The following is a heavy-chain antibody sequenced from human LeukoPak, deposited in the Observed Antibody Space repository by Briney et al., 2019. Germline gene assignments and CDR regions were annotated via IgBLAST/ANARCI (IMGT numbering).Heavy chain of an antibody. J-gene: IGHJ3*02. D-gene: IGHD5-24*01. V-gene: IGHV3-74*01. CDR2: IKSDGST. CDR1: GFTFSSYW. Sequence: GGSLRLSCAASGFTFSSYWMHWVRQTPGKGLMWVARIKSDGSTIYADSVQGRFTISRDNSKNTLYLQMNSLRAEDMAVYYCAKDRRWLQPDDAFDIWGQGTMVTVSS. CDR3: AKDRRWLQPDDAFDI.